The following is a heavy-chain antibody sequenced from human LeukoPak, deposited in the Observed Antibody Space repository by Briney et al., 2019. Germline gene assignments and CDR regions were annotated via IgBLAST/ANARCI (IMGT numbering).Heavy chain of an antibody. CDR1: GYTFTNYD. J-gene: IGHJ5*02. D-gene: IGHD1-26*01. Sequence: GASVKVSCKASGYTFTNYDIDWVRQATGQRLEWMGWMNPNSGNTGYEQKFQGRVTMTRNTSISTAYMELSSLRSEDTALYYCARDIAGATKGGWFDTWGQGTPVTVSS. V-gene: IGHV1-8*01. CDR2: MNPNSGNT. CDR3: ARDIAGATKGGWFDT.